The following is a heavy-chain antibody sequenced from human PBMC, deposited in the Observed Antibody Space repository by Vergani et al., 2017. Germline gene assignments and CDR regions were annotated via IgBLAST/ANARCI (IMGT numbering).Heavy chain of an antibody. CDR1: GFTFSSYW. CDR2: IKQDGSEK. V-gene: IGHV3-7*03. J-gene: IGHJ4*02. Sequence: EVQLVESGGGLVQPGGSLRLSCAASGFTFSSYWMSWVRQAPGKGLEWVANIKQDGSEKYYVDTVKGRFTISRDNAKNSLYLQMNSLRAEDTAVYYCARSLEYSRAVGWGQGTLVTVSS. D-gene: IGHD6-13*01. CDR3: ARSLEYSRAVG.